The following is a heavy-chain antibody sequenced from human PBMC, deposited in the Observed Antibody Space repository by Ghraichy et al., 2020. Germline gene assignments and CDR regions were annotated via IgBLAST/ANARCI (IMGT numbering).Heavy chain of an antibody. Sequence: GGSLRLSCAASGFTFSSYGMHWVRQAPGKGLEWVAFIRYDGSNKYYADSVKGRFTISRDNSKNTLYLQMNSLRAEDTAVYYCAKVSGGGIAVAGTIPPNWFDPWGQGTLVTVSS. V-gene: IGHV3-30*02. CDR1: GFTFSSYG. CDR2: IRYDGSNK. J-gene: IGHJ5*02. D-gene: IGHD6-19*01. CDR3: AKVSGGGIAVAGTIPPNWFDP.